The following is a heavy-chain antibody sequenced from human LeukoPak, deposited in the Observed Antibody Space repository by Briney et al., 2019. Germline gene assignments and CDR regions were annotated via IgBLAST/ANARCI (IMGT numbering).Heavy chain of an antibody. J-gene: IGHJ5*02. Sequence: SETLSLTCTVSGGSISSGGYYWSWIRQHPGKGLEWIGYIYYSGSTYYNPSLKSRVTISVDTSKNQLSLKLSSVTAADTAVYYCARYSYGYDWFDPWGQGTLVTVSS. CDR3: ARYSYGYDWFDP. CDR1: GGSISSGGYY. V-gene: IGHV4-31*03. CDR2: IYYSGST. D-gene: IGHD5-18*01.